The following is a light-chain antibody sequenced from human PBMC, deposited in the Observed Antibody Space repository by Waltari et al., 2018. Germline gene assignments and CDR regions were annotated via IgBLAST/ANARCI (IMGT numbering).Light chain of an antibody. CDR2: DAS. V-gene: IGKV3-15*01. CDR3: QQSNNWPPWT. J-gene: IGKJ1*01. Sequence: EIVMTQSPAPLSVSPWDRVTLSCRASQSVSSNLAWYQQKAGQAPRLLIYDASSRATGIPARFSGSGSGTEFTRTISSMQSEDFAVYYCQQSNNWPPWTFGQGTKVEI. CDR1: QSVSSN.